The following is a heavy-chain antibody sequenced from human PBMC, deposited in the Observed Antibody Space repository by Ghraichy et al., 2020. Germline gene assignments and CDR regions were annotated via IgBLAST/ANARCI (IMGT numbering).Heavy chain of an antibody. J-gene: IGHJ6*02. D-gene: IGHD2-8*02. CDR1: GFTFDDHG. CDR3: ARERSDRDGGVYGFYMDV. V-gene: IGHV3-20*04. Sequence: GGSLRLSCVVSGFTFDDHGMSWVRQVPGKGLEWVSSINWHGGSIDYADSVKGRFTISRDNAKNSLYLQMNSLRDEDTAFYYCARERSDRDGGVYGFYMDVWGQGTTVTVSS. CDR2: INWHGGSI.